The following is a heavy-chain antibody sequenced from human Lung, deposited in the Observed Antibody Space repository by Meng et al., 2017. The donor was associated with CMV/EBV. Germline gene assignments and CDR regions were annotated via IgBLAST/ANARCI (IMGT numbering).Heavy chain of an antibody. V-gene: IGHV4-34*01. CDR3: AGEQGAF. Sequence: SXTLSLTCAVYGGSFSGYYWSWIRQPPGKGLEWIGEINHSGSTNYNPSLKSRVTISVDTSKNQFSLKLRSVTAADTAVYYCAGEQGAFWGQGRLVTCAS. D-gene: IGHD3-16*01. J-gene: IGHJ4*02. CDR2: INHSGST. CDR1: GGSFSGYY.